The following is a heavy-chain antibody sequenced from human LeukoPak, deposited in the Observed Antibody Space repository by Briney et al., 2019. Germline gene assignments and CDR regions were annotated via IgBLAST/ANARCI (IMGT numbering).Heavy chain of an antibody. CDR2: IYHTGST. J-gene: IGHJ3*02. CDR1: GGSISSSNW. Sequence: SGTLSLTCAVSGGSISSSNWWSWVRQPPGKGLEWIGEIYHTGSTKHNPSLKSRVTISVDTSKNQFSLKLTSVTAADTAVYYCASLADWYYYDDSGYPLGAFDIWGQGTMVTVSS. V-gene: IGHV4-4*02. D-gene: IGHD3-22*01. CDR3: ASLADWYYYDDSGYPLGAFDI.